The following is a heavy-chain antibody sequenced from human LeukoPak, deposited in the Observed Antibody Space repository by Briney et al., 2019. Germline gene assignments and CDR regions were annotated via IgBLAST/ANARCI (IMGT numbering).Heavy chain of an antibody. Sequence: GGSLRLSCTASHFTFTTYWMSWVRQAPGKGLEWVANIMPDGSEKYYVDSVKGRFTISRDNAKNSLYLQMNNLRAEDTAMYYCAREFNSFLFDCSGGQCLFMSWGQGVLVTVSS. CDR1: HFTFTTYW. CDR3: AREFNSFLFDCSGGQCLFMS. CDR2: IMPDGSEK. J-gene: IGHJ4*02. V-gene: IGHV3-7*01. D-gene: IGHD2-15*01.